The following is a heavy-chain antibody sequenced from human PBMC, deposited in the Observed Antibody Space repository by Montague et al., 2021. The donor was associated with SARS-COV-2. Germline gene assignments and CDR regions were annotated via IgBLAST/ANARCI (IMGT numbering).Heavy chain of an antibody. CDR1: GGSISSRSYD. J-gene: IGHJ3*02. D-gene: IGHD4-23*01. CDR2: IYYSGST. Sequence: SETLSLTCTVSGGSISSRSYDWGWIRQPPGKGLEWIGCIYYSGSTYYNPSLKRRVTISVDTSKNQFPLKLSSVTAADTAVYYCARLRGDYGGTYDTFDIWGQGTMVTVSS. CDR3: ARLRGDYGGTYDTFDI. V-gene: IGHV4-39*01.